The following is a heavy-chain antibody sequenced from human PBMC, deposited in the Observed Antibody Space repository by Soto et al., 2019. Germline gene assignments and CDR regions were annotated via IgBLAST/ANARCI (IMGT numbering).Heavy chain of an antibody. CDR3: ARGTPITTFGI. D-gene: IGHD3-3*01. Sequence: SETLSLTCAVYGGSFSGYYWSWIRQPPGKGLEWIGEINHSGSTNYNPSLKSRVTISVDTSKNQFSLKLSSVTSADTAVYYCARGTPITTFGIWGQGTMVTVS. J-gene: IGHJ3*02. CDR2: INHSGST. V-gene: IGHV4-34*01. CDR1: GGSFSGYY.